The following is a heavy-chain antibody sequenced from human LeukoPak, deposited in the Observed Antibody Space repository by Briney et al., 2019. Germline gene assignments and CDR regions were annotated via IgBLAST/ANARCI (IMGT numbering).Heavy chain of an antibody. CDR2: MNPNSGNT. D-gene: IGHD6-19*01. J-gene: IGHJ5*02. CDR3: ARRRSGYSSGWYRRKGWFDP. V-gene: IGHV1-8*01. CDR1: GYTFTSYD. Sequence: ASVKVSCKASGYTFTSYDINWVRQATGHGLEWMGWMNPNSGNTGYAQKFQGRVTMTRNTSISTAYMELSSLRSEDTAVYYCARRRSGYSSGWYRRKGWFDPWGQGTLVTVSS.